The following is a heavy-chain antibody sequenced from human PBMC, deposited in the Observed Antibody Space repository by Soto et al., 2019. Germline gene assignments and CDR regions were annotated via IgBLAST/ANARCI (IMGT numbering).Heavy chain of an antibody. CDR1: GFAFSSYG. V-gene: IGHV3-33*01. CDR2: IWYDGSNK. Sequence: GGSLRLSCAASGFAFSSYGMHWFRQAPGKGLEWVAVIWYDGSNKYYADSVKGRFNISRDNSKNTLYLQMNSLRAEDTAVYYCARDREMATIVFDYWGQGTLVTVSS. J-gene: IGHJ4*02. D-gene: IGHD5-12*01. CDR3: ARDREMATIVFDY.